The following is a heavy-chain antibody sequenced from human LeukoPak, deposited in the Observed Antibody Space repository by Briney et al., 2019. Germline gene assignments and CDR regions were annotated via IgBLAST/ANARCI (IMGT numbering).Heavy chain of an antibody. CDR2: INHSGST. V-gene: IGHV4-34*01. J-gene: IGHJ4*02. CDR1: GGSFSGYY. CDR3: ARMGSYHYLAYFDY. Sequence: SETLSLTCAVYGGSFSGYYWSWIRQPPGKGLEWIGEINHSGSTNYNPSLKSRVTISVDTSKNQFSLKLSSVTAADTAVYYCARMGSYHYLAYFDYGGQGTLVTVS. D-gene: IGHD3-16*02.